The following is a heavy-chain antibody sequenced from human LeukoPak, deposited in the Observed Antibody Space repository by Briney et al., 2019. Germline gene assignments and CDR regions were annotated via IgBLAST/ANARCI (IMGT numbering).Heavy chain of an antibody. CDR3: AKWGDYDVLTGYYVSDY. J-gene: IGHJ4*02. Sequence: GGSLRLSCVASGFTFSNYAMSWVRQAPGKGLEWVSAITGSGGNTYYADSVKGRFTISRDNSKNTVFLQMDSLRAEDTAVYYCAKWGDYDVLTGYYVSDYWGQGTLVTVSS. CDR1: GFTFSNYA. CDR2: ITGSGGNT. V-gene: IGHV3-23*01. D-gene: IGHD3-9*01.